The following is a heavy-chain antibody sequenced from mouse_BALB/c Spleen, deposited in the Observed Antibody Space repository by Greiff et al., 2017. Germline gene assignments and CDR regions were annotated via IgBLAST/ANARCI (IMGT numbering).Heavy chain of an antibody. CDR3: ARGGPYYRYDEFAY. Sequence: EVKLMESGGGLVKPGGSLKLSCAASGFTFSSYAMSWVRQTPEKRLEWVASISSGGSTYYPDSVKGRFTISRDNARNILYLQMSSLRSEDTAMYYCARGGPYYRYDEFAYWGQGTLVTVSA. J-gene: IGHJ3*01. D-gene: IGHD2-14*01. CDR1: GFTFSSYA. V-gene: IGHV5-6-5*01. CDR2: ISSGGST.